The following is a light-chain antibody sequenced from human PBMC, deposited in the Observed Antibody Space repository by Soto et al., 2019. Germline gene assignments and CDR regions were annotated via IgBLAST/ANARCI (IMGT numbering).Light chain of an antibody. CDR3: QQTYSAPPM. Sequence: DIQMTQSPSSLSASIGDRVTLTCRASQRIGTNLNWYHQRPGKAPKPLIYAVSSLQSGVSSWFSGSGSGTDFALSIISLQRECLATYYCQQTYSAPPMFGQGTKVEIK. CDR2: AVS. J-gene: IGKJ1*01. V-gene: IGKV1-39*01. CDR1: QRIGTN.